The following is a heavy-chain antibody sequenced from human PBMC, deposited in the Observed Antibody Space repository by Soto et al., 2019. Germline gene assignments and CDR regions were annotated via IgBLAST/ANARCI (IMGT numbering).Heavy chain of an antibody. J-gene: IGHJ5*02. Sequence: SETLSLTCTVSGGSISSGGYYWSWIRQHPGKGLEWIGYIYYSGSTYYNLSLRSRVTISVDTSKNQFSLKLSSVTAADTAVYYCARRTSLGYCSGGSCYSNGFDPSGEGTLVTVSS. CDR1: GGSISSGGYY. CDR3: ARRTSLGYCSGGSCYSNGFDP. D-gene: IGHD2-15*01. CDR2: IYYSGST. V-gene: IGHV4-31*03.